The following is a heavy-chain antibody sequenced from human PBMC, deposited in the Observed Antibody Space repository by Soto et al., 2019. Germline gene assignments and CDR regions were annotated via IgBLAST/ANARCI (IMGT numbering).Heavy chain of an antibody. D-gene: IGHD2-15*01. Sequence: SXRLSFSASVLALSSYAMHWVRQAPGKGLEYVSSISSNGISTYYADSVKGRFTISRDNSQNTLYIQMNSLRPDDTALYYCVKDEGFCTGGNCYSVARGGFDLWGQGTMVT. J-gene: IGHJ3*01. V-gene: IGHV3-64D*06. CDR1: VLALSSYA. CDR2: ISSNGIST. CDR3: VKDEGFCTGGNCYSVARGGFDL.